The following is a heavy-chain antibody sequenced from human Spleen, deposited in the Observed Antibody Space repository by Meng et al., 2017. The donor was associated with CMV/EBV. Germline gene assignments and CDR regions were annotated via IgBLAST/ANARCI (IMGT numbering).Heavy chain of an antibody. CDR3: AREVDY. CDR1: GGTFSNNT. J-gene: IGHJ4*02. Sequence: SVKVSCKASGGTFSNNTIIWVRQAPGQGLEWMGRISPIVDLADYAQNFQGRIRITADTSTSTAYMELTSLRSEDTAVYYCAREVDYWGQGTLVTVSS. V-gene: IGHV1-69*04. CDR2: ISPIVDLA.